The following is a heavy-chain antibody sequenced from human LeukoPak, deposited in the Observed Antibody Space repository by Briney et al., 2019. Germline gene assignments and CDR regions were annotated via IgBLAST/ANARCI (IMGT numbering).Heavy chain of an antibody. CDR2: IYYSGST. CDR3: ARGRGSGYPDY. D-gene: IGHD3-22*01. Sequence: ETLSLTCTVSGGSISSSSYYWGWIRQPPGKGLEWIGSIYYSGSTYYNPSLKSRVTISVDTSKNQFSLKLSSVTAADTAVYYCARGRGSGYPDYWGQGTLVTVSS. CDR1: GGSISSSSYY. J-gene: IGHJ4*02. V-gene: IGHV4-39*07.